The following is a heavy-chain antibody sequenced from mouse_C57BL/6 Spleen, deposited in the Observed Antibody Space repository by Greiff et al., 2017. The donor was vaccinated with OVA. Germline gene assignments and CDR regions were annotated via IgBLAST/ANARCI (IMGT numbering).Heavy chain of an antibody. CDR2: ISGGGGNT. CDR1: GFTFSSYT. CDR3: ARRGTVVGENYFDY. J-gene: IGHJ2*01. V-gene: IGHV5-9*01. Sequence: DVMLVESGGGLVKPGGSLKLSCAASGFTFSSYTMSWVRQTPEQRLEWVATISGGGGNTYYPDSVKGRFTISRDNAKNTLYLQMSSLRSEDTALYYCARRGTVVGENYFDYWGQGTTLTVSS. D-gene: IGHD1-1*01.